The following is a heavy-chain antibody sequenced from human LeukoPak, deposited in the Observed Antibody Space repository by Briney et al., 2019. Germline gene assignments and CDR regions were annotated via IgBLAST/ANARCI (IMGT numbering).Heavy chain of an antibody. CDR2: IIPILGIA. D-gene: IGHD5-18*01. CDR3: ASLNTATNWFDP. CDR1: GGTFSSYA. V-gene: IGHV1-69*04. J-gene: IGHJ5*02. Sequence: SVKVSCKASGGTFSSYAISWVRQAPGQGLEWMGRIIPILGIANYAQKFQGRVTMTRDTSTSTVYMELSSLRSEDTAVYYCASLNTATNWFDPWGQGTLVTVSS.